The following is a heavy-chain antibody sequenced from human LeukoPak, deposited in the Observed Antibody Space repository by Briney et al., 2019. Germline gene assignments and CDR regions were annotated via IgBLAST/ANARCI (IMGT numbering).Heavy chain of an antibody. CDR1: GGSFSGYY. V-gene: IGHV4-34*01. D-gene: IGHD3-10*01. CDR2: ISHSGST. CDR3: ARGPFKYYYGSGSYRYFQH. Sequence: SETLSLTCAVYGGSFSGYYWSWIRQPPGKGLEWLGEISHSGSTNYNPSLKSRVTISVDTSKNQFSLKLSSVTAADTAVYYCARGPFKYYYGSGSYRYFQHWGQGTLVTVSS. J-gene: IGHJ1*01.